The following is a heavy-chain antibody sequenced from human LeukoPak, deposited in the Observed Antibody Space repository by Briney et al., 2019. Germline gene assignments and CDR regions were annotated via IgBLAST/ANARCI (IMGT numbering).Heavy chain of an antibody. J-gene: IGHJ4*02. CDR1: GITLSNYG. Sequence: GGSLRLSWAASGITLSNYGMTWVRQAPGKGLEWVAGLSGRAGGSNYADSVKGRFTISRENPKNTLFLQMDRLRAEDTAVYFCAKRGVVVRVFLVGFHKEAYYFDSWGQGALVTVSS. CDR2: LSGRAGGS. V-gene: IGHV3-23*01. CDR3: AKRGVVVRVFLVGFHKEAYYFDS. D-gene: IGHD3-16*02.